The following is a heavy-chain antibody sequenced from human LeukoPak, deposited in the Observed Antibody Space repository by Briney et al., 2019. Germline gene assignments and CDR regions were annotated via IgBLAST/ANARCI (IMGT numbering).Heavy chain of an antibody. CDR2: IRYDGGNK. CDR3: AKDEAAAGVDFDY. V-gene: IGHV3-30*02. CDR1: GFTFSSYG. J-gene: IGHJ4*02. D-gene: IGHD6-13*01. Sequence: PGGSLRLSCAASGFTFSSYGMHWVRQAPGKGLEWVAFIRYDGGNKYYADSVKGRFTISRDNSKNTLYLQMNSLRAEDTAVYYCAKDEAAAGVDFDYWGQGTLVTVYS.